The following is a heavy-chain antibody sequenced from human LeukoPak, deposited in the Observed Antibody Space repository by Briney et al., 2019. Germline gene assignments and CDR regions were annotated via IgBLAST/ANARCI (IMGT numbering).Heavy chain of an antibody. Sequence: KASETLSLTCTVSGASISSYYWTCIRQSPGKELEWIGHIYYSGSTNYNPSLKSRVTISVDTSKNQLSLKLSSVTAADTAVYYCARGWGYLDYWGQGTLVTVSS. J-gene: IGHJ4*02. CDR1: GASISSYY. CDR2: IYYSGST. V-gene: IGHV4-59*01. CDR3: ARGWGYLDY. D-gene: IGHD6-19*01.